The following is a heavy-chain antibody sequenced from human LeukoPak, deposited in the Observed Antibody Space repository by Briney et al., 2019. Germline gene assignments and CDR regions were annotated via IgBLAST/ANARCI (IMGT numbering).Heavy chain of an antibody. J-gene: IGHJ4*02. CDR3: AREVVELLGFGELLYPDY. CDR1: GYTFTRYG. CDR2: ISAYNGNT. Sequence: ASVTVSFKASGYTFTRYGISWVRQAPGQGLEWMGWISAYNGNTKYAQKLQGRVTMTTDTSTSTAYMELRSLRSDDTAMYYCAREVVELLGFGELLYPDYWGQGTLVTVSS. V-gene: IGHV1-18*01. D-gene: IGHD3-10*01.